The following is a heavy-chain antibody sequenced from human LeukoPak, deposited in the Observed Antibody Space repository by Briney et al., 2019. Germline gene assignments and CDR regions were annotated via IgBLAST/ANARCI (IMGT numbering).Heavy chain of an antibody. CDR1: GFTFSSYW. CDR2: IKQDGSEE. V-gene: IGHV3-7*01. Sequence: QPGGSLRLSCAASGFTFSSYWMSWVRQAPGKGLEWVANIKQDGSEEYYVDSVKGRFTISRDNAKNSLYLQMNSLRAEDTAVYYCARYYYGSGGYDMDVWGQGTTVTVSS. J-gene: IGHJ6*03. CDR3: ARYYYGSGGYDMDV. D-gene: IGHD3-10*01.